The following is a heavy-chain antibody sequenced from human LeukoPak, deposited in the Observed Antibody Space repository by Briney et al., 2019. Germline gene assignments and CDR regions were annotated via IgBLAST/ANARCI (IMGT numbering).Heavy chain of an antibody. Sequence: SETLSLTCTVSCGCISSGSYYWSWIRQPAGKGLEWIGRIYTSESTNYNPSLKSRVTISVDTSKNQFSLKLSSVTAADTAVYYCARVSWFPGTSYYYMDVWGKGTTVTVSS. V-gene: IGHV4-61*02. CDR1: CGCISSGSYY. J-gene: IGHJ6*03. CDR2: IYTSEST. CDR3: ARVSWFPGTSYYYMDV. D-gene: IGHD1-1*01.